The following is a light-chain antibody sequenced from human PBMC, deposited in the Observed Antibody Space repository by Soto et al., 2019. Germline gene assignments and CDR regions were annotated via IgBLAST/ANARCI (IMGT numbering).Light chain of an antibody. CDR3: QQYNNWPPVT. J-gene: IGKJ1*01. V-gene: IGKV3D-15*01. CDR1: QSVSTY. CDR2: DAS. Sequence: DIVLTRSPATLSLSTGERATLSCRASQSVSTYLAWYQQKPGQAPRLLIYDASNRATGIPARFSGSGSGTEFTLTISSLQSEDFAVYYCQQYNNWPPVTFGQGTKVDIK.